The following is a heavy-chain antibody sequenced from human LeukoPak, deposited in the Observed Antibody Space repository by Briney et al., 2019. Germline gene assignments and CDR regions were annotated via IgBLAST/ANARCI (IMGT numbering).Heavy chain of an antibody. CDR2: IYYSGST. J-gene: IGHJ4*02. V-gene: IGHV4-39*07. D-gene: IGHD3-10*01. CDR1: GGSISSSSYY. CDR3: ARDAHPYGSGSYLFDY. Sequence: SETLSLTCTVSGGSISSSSYYWGWIRQPPGKGLEWIGSIYYSGSTYYNPSLKSRVTISVDTSKNQFSLKLSSVTAADTAVYYCARDAHPYGSGSYLFDYWGQGTLVTVSS.